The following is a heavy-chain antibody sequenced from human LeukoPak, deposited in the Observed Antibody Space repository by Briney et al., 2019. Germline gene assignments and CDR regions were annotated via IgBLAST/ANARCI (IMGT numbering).Heavy chain of an antibody. V-gene: IGHV3-23*01. CDR1: GFTFSSYA. CDR2: SSGSGGST. D-gene: IGHD2-8*01. J-gene: IGHJ6*04. CDR3: AKVLTVFPPYYYYGMDV. Sequence: GGSLRLSCAASGFTFSSYAMSWVRQAPGKGLEWVSASSGSGGSTYYADSVKGRFTISRDNSKNTLYLQMNSLRAEDTAVYYCAKVLTVFPPYYYYGMDVWGKGTTVTVSS.